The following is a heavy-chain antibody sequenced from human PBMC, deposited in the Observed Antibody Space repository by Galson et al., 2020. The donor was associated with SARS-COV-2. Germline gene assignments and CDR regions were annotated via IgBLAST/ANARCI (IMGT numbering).Heavy chain of an antibody. CDR3: ARDKPSCYYYYMDV. J-gene: IGHJ6*03. CDR1: GFTFSNFE. Sequence: SCAASGFTFSNFEMNWVRQAPGKGLEWPSYITSSGSTIYYADSVKGRFTISRDNAKNSLYLQMNSLRAEDTAVYYCARDKPSCYYYYMDVWGKGITVSVSS. CDR2: ITSSGSTI. D-gene: IGHD2-15*01. V-gene: IGHV3-48*03.